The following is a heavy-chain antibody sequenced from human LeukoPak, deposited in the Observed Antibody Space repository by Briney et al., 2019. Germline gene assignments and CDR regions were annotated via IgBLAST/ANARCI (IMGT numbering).Heavy chain of an antibody. CDR3: ARSQSSSLIDY. J-gene: IGHJ4*02. CDR2: IWYDGSSK. D-gene: IGHD6-13*01. CDR1: GFSFSAYG. Sequence: PGGSQRLSCAASGFSFSAYGVHWVRQAPGKGLEWVAVIWYDGSSKDYADSVKGRFTLSRDNSKNTLYLQMNSLTVEDTAVYYCARSQSSSLIDYWGQGTLVTVSS. V-gene: IGHV3-33*01.